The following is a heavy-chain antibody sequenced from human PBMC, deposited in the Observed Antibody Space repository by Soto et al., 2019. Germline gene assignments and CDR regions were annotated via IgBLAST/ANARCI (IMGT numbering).Heavy chain of an antibody. D-gene: IGHD2-2*01. V-gene: IGHV1-69*01. CDR1: GGTFSSYA. Sequence: QVQLVQSGAEVKKPGSSVKVSCKASGGTFSSYAISWVRQAPGQGLEWMGGIIPISDTTNYAQKFQGRGTITADESTSTAYMELSSLRSEDTAVYYCARSQGSSTSLEIYYYYCYGMDVWGQGTTVTVSS. CDR2: IIPISDTT. J-gene: IGHJ6*02. CDR3: ARSQGSSTSLEIYYYYCYGMDV.